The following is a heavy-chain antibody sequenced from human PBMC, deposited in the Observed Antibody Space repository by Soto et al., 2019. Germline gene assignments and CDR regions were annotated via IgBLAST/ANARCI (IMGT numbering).Heavy chain of an antibody. CDR1: GFTFSSYG. Sequence: PGGSLRLSWAASGFTFSSYGMHWVRQAPGKGLEWVAVISYDGSNKYYADSVKGRFTISRDNSKNTLYLQMNSLRAEDTAVYYCANPGKSDFDYWGQGTLVTVSS. V-gene: IGHV3-30*18. CDR2: ISYDGSNK. CDR3: ANPGKSDFDY. J-gene: IGHJ4*02.